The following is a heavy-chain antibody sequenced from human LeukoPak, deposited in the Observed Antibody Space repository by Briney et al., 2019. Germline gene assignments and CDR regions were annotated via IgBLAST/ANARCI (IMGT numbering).Heavy chain of an antibody. CDR2: IRNEGSNK. J-gene: IGHJ6*03. Sequence: PGWSQRLSCAASGFTFGSCGMQWVRQGPGKGMERGAFIRNEGSNKYYADSVKGRFTISRDNSKNTLYLQMNSLRAEDTAVDYCAQLYGSGSCSPYYYYMDVWGKGTTVTVSS. CDR3: AQLYGSGSCSPYYYYMDV. D-gene: IGHD3-10*01. CDR1: GFTFGSCG. V-gene: IGHV3-30*02.